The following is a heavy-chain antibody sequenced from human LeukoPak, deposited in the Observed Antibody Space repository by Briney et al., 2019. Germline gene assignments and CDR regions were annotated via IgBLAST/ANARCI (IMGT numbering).Heavy chain of an antibody. Sequence: SETLSLTCTVSGGSISSGGYYWSWIRQHPGKCLEWIGYIYYSGSTYYNPSLKSRVTISVDTSKNQFSLKLSSVTAADTAVYYCARDEAGAIAAAGTSWFDPWGQGTLVTVSS. V-gene: IGHV4-31*03. CDR2: IYYSGST. CDR3: ARDEAGAIAAAGTSWFDP. CDR1: GGSISSGGYY. J-gene: IGHJ5*02. D-gene: IGHD6-13*01.